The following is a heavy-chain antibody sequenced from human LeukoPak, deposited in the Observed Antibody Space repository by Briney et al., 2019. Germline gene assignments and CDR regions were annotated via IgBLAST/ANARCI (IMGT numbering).Heavy chain of an antibody. CDR2: IIPIFGTA. D-gene: IGHD5-18*01. CDR1: GGTFSSYA. J-gene: IGHJ4*02. Sequence: SVKVSCKASGGTFSSYAISWVRQAPGQGLEWMGGIIPIFGTANYAQKFQGRVTSTADESTSTAYMELSSLRSEDTAVYYCASEDTAMVYDYWGQGTLVTVSS. V-gene: IGHV1-69*13. CDR3: ASEDTAMVYDY.